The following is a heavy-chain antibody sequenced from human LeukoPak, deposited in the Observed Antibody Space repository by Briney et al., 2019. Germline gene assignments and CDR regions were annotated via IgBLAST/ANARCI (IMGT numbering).Heavy chain of an antibody. CDR2: IYSGGST. CDR3: ARVLVTAYGNWFDP. J-gene: IGHJ5*02. D-gene: IGHD2-21*02. V-gene: IGHV3-66*01. Sequence: GGSLRLSCAASGCTVSSNYMSWVRQAPGKGLEWVSVIYSGGSTYYADSVKGRFTISRDNSKNTLHLQMNSLRAEDTAVYYCARVLVTAYGNWFDPWGQGTLVTVSS. CDR1: GCTVSSNY.